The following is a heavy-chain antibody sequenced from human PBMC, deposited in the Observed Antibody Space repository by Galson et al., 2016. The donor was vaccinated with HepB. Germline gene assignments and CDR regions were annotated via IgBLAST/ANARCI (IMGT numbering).Heavy chain of an antibody. J-gene: IGHJ3*01. Sequence: SLRLSCAASGFTFTKHGMHWVRQAPGKGLEWVAVIWYDGNSKYYADSVKGRFTISRDNFKNTLYLQMNSLRAGDTALYYWARDGNPTPPDTFDVWGRGTKVTVSS. CDR1: GFTFTKHG. V-gene: IGHV3-33*01. CDR2: IWYDGNSK. CDR3: ARDGNPTPPDTFDV. D-gene: IGHD1-14*01.